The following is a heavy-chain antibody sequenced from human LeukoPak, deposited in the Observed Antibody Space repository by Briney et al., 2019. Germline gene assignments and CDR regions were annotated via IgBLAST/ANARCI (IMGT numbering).Heavy chain of an antibody. V-gene: IGHV3-72*01. J-gene: IGHJ4*02. D-gene: IGHD1-26*01. CDR2: TRNKANSYTT. CDR3: ARGVVGVERSYIAF. Sequence: GGSLRLSCVASGFTFSDYYMDWVRQAPGKGLEWVGRTRNKANSYTTEYAASVKGRFTISRDDSKNSLYLQMDSLKAEDTAVYYCARGVVGVERSYIAFWGQGTLVAVSS. CDR1: GFTFSDYY.